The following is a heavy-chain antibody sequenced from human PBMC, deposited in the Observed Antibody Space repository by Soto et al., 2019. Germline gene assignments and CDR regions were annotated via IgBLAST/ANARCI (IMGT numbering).Heavy chain of an antibody. D-gene: IGHD3-22*01. Sequence: GGSLRLSCAASGFTCSSYAMSGIRQAPGKGLEWVSAISGSGGSTYYADSVKGRFTISRDTSKNTRYLQMNSLRAEDTAVYYCAKGSSDYGSSGYYYVPVPFGCWGKGSRV. CDR1: GFTCSSYA. V-gene: IGHV3-23*01. CDR3: AKGSSDYGSSGYYYVPVPFGC. J-gene: IGHJ4*02. CDR2: ISGSGGST.